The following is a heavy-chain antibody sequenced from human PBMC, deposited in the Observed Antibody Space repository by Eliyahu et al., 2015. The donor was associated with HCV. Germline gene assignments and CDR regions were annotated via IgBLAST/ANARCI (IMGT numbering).Heavy chain of an antibody. V-gene: IGHV3-7*01. CDR3: ASGVVVVPYYYYNMDV. CDR2: IKQDGSEK. D-gene: IGHD2-15*01. CDR1: TFSSFW. J-gene: IGHJ6*02. Sequence: TFSSFWMNWVRQAPGKGLEWVANIKQDGSEKYYVDSVKGRFTISRDNAKNSLYLQMNSLRAEDTAVYFCASGVVVVPYYYYNMDVWGQGTTVTVSS.